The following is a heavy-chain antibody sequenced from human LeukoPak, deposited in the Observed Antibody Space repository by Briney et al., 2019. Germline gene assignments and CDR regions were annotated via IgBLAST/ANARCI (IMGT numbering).Heavy chain of an antibody. V-gene: IGHV1-24*01. CDR2: SDPEDSER. J-gene: IGHJ4*02. CDR1: GKTLSDVS. D-gene: IGHD5-18*01. Sequence: ASVKVSCKVSGKTLSDVSIHWLRQPPGKGLEWLGGSDPEDSERIYAQMFQGRVTMTEDTSIDTAYMELSSLRSEDTAVYYCVTGFTTLVVDYFDYWGQGTLVTVSP. CDR3: VTGFTTLVVDYFDY.